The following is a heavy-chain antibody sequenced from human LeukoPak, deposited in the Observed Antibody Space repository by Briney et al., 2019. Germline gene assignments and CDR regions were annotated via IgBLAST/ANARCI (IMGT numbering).Heavy chain of an antibody. D-gene: IGHD6-13*01. V-gene: IGHV4-31*03. CDR2: IYYSGST. CDR1: SGSISSGGYY. J-gene: IGHJ5*02. Sequence: SETLSLTCTVSSGSISSGGYYWTWIRQHPGKGLDWIGYIYYSGSTHYNPSLKSRVTISVDTSKNQFSLKLSSVTAADTAVYYCARGFFIAAAGTGGARWFDPWGQGTLVTVSS. CDR3: ARGFFIAAAGTGGARWFDP.